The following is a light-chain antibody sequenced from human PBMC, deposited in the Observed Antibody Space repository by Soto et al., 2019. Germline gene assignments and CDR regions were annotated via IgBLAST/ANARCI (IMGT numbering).Light chain of an antibody. CDR3: CSYTSSETVV. CDR1: NSDVGKYDF. V-gene: IGLV2-23*02. Sequence: QSALTQPASVSGTPGQSITISCTGTNSDVGKYDFVSWYQHYPDKAPKFIIYEVNKRPSGVSPRFSGSKSGSTASLTISGLQADDEAHYYCCSYTSSETVVFGGGTKVTVL. CDR2: EVN. J-gene: IGLJ3*02.